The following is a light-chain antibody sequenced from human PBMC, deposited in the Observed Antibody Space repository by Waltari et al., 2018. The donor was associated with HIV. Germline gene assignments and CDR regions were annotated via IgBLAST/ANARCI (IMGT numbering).Light chain of an antibody. CDR1: SGPLNYD. CDR2: VNSDGSH. V-gene: IGLV4-69*01. CDR3: QTWGSGIHVV. J-gene: IGLJ2*01. Sequence: QLALTQSPSASASVGASVNLTCTLRSGPLNYDIAWHQQPPEKGPRYLMKVNSDGSHKKEDGVPDRFSGSSSGAERYLTISSLQSEDEGDYYCQTWGSGIHVVFGGGTKVTVL.